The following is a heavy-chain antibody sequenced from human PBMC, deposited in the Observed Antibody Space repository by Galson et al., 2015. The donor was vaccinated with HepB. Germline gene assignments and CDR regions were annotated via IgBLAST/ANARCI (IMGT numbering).Heavy chain of an antibody. V-gene: IGHV3-73*01. CDR3: TTVLPIRDILTGMVDTNDY. CDR2: IRSKANSYAT. Sequence: SLRLSCAASGFTFSGSAMHWVRQASGKGLEWVGRIRSKANSYATAYAASVKGRFTISRDDSKNTAYLQMNSLKTEDTAVYYCTTVLPIRDILTGMVDTNDYWGQGTLVTVSS. CDR1: GFTFSGSA. J-gene: IGHJ4*02. D-gene: IGHD3-9*01.